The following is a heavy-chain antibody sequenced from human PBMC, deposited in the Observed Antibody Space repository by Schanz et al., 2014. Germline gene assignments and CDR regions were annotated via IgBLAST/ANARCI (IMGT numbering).Heavy chain of an antibody. J-gene: IGHJ3*02. Sequence: EVQLLESGGGLVQPGGSLRLSCEASGFSFGNYGMSWVRQAPGKGLEWVSGFDAHDGRAYYADSAKGRFTISRDNSKSTLYVEMNSLRVEDTAVYYCAKSDAFDIWGQGTLVTVSS. CDR2: FDAHDGRA. CDR3: AKSDAFDI. CDR1: GFSFGNYG. V-gene: IGHV3-23*01.